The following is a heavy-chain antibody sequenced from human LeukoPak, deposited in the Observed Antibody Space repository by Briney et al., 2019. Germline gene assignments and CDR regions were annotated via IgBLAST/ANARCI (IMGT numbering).Heavy chain of an antibody. V-gene: IGHV4-39*07. CDR1: GGSISSSSYY. D-gene: IGHD3-22*01. Sequence: NPSETLSLTCTVSGGSISSSSYYWGWIRQPPGKGLEWIGSIYYSGSTYYNPSLKSRVTISVDTSKNQLSLKLSSVTAADTAVYYCARVDYYDSSGYYYGGYAFDIWGQGTMVTVSS. J-gene: IGHJ3*02. CDR2: IYYSGST. CDR3: ARVDYYDSSGYYYGGYAFDI.